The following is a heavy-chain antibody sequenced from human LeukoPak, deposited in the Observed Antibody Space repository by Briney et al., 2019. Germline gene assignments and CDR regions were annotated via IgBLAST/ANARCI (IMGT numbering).Heavy chain of an antibody. D-gene: IGHD7-27*01. CDR1: GFTFDDYG. CDR2: ISGSGGST. J-gene: IGHJ4*02. Sequence: GGSLRLSCAASGFTFDDYGMSWVRQVPGRGLEWVSSISGSGGSTYYADSVKGRFTISRDDSKSTLSLQMNSLRVEDTAVYYCARDLAWGAFDYWGQGTLVSVSS. CDR3: ARDLAWGAFDY. V-gene: IGHV3-23*01.